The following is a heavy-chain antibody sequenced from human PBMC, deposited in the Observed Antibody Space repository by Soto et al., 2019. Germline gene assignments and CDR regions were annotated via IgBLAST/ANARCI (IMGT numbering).Heavy chain of an antibody. CDR1: GFTFSSYS. Sequence: EVQLVESGGGLVKPGGSLRLSCAASGFTFSSYSMNWVRQAPGKGLEWVSSISSRSSYIYYADSVKGRFTISRDIAKNSLNLQMNSLRAEDTAVYYCARPWGHYYYYYYMDVWGKGTTVTVSS. J-gene: IGHJ6*03. CDR3: ARPWGHYYYYYYMDV. CDR2: ISSRSSYI. V-gene: IGHV3-21*01. D-gene: IGHD7-27*01.